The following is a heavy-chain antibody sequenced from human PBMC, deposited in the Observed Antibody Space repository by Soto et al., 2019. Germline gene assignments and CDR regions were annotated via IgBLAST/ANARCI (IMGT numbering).Heavy chain of an antibody. J-gene: IGHJ6*02. V-gene: IGHV1-69*12. CDR2: IIPIFGPA. D-gene: IGHD3-3*01. CDR3: ARDREGGYDFWRPYGMDV. Sequence: QVQLVQSGAEVKKPGSSVKVSCRVSGGTFSSYAISWVGRAPGQGLGGMGGIIPIFGPANYAQKFQGRVTITADESTSTAYMELSSLRSEDTAVYYCARDREGGYDFWRPYGMDVWGQGTTVTVSS. CDR1: GGTFSSYA.